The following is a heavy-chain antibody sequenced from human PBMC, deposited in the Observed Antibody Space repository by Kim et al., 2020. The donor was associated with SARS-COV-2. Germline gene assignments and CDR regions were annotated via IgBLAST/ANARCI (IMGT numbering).Heavy chain of an antibody. V-gene: IGHV3-23*01. Sequence: GGSLRLSCAASGFTFSSYAMSWVRQAPGKGLEWVSAISGSGGSTYYADSVKGRFTISRDNSKNTLYLQMNSLRAEDTAVYYCAKDLNGDYEPIDYYYYGMDVWGQGTTVTVSS. J-gene: IGHJ6*02. D-gene: IGHD4-17*01. CDR2: ISGSGGST. CDR1: GFTFSSYA. CDR3: AKDLNGDYEPIDYYYYGMDV.